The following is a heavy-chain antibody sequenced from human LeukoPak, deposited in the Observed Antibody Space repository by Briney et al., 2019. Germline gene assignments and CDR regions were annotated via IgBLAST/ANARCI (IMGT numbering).Heavy chain of an antibody. V-gene: IGHV4-59*01. D-gene: IGHD3-22*01. CDR1: NGSISPYY. Sequence: SETLSLTCTVSNGSISPYYWTWIRQPPGKGLGYIGYINYSGSTKYNPSLKSRLTISVGTSKNQFFLELSSVTAADTAVYYCARARVSDTSGPYFGYFYDMDVWGKGTTVIVSS. CDR3: ARARVSDTSGPYFGYFYDMDV. CDR2: INYSGST. J-gene: IGHJ6*03.